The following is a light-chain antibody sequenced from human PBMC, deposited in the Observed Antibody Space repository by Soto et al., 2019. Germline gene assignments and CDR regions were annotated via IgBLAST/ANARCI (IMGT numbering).Light chain of an antibody. CDR2: GVS. Sequence: IVMTHSPCIISFSAWERATLSFSSSQNIGYSYLARYQHKPGQAPRLLIYGVSSRATDIPARFSGSGSGTDFTLTISSLEPEDFAVYYCQQRLSWPITFGQGTRLEIK. J-gene: IGKJ5*01. CDR1: QNIGYSY. CDR3: QQRLSWPIT. V-gene: IGKV3D-20*02.